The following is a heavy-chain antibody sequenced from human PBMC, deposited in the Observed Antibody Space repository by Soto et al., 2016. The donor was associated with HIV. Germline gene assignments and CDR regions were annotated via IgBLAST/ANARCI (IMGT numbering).Heavy chain of an antibody. D-gene: IGHD3-22*01. CDR3: TRLITQYSFDY. V-gene: IGHV3-66*04. CDR2: IYNDGTT. CDR1: GFNVRNNY. Sequence: EVRLVESGGDLVQPGGSLRLSCAASGFNVRNNYMSWVRQPPGKGLEWVSIIYNDGTTYYADAVKDRFIISRDNSKNTLFLQMNNVRAEDTAVYYCTRLITQYSFDYWVREPWSPSP. J-gene: IGHJ4*02.